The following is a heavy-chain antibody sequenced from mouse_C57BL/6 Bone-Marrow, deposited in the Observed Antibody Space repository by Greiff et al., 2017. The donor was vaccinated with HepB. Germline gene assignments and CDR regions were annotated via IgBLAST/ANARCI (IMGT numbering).Heavy chain of an antibody. D-gene: IGHD2-3*01. CDR1: GYAFSSYW. CDR2: IYPGDGDT. V-gene: IGHV1-80*01. Sequence: QVQLQQSGAELVKPGASVKISCKASGYAFSSYWMNWVKQRPGKGLEWIGQIYPGDGDTNYNGKFKGKATLTADKSSSTAYMQLSSLTSEDSAVYFCARREVYDGYLAWFAYWGQGTLVTVSA. J-gene: IGHJ3*01. CDR3: ARREVYDGYLAWFAY.